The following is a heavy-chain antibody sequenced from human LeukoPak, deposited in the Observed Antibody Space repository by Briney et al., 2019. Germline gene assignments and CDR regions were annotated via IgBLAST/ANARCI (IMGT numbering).Heavy chain of an antibody. CDR1: GGSISSGSYY. V-gene: IGHV4-61*02. CDR3: ARDTYYDFRSGPTEYYMDV. Sequence: SETLSLTCTVSGGSISSGSYYWSWIRQPAGKGLEWIGRIHTSGSTNYNPSLKSRVTISVDTSKNQFSLKLSSVTAADTAVYYCARDTYYDFRSGPTEYYMDVWGKGTTVTVSS. J-gene: IGHJ6*03. CDR2: IHTSGST. D-gene: IGHD3-3*01.